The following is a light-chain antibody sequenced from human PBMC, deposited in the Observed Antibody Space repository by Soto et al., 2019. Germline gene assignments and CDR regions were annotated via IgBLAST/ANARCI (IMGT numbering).Light chain of an antibody. Sequence: ALPMTQSPSSLSASVGDRVTITCRASQDIRTELGWYQQKPGKAPKLLIYGATTLQSGVPSRFSGSGSGTDFTLTISGLRPEDFATYYCLQDYNYPRTFGQGTKVDIK. CDR3: LQDYNYPRT. CDR1: QDIRTE. V-gene: IGKV1-6*01. J-gene: IGKJ1*01. CDR2: GAT.